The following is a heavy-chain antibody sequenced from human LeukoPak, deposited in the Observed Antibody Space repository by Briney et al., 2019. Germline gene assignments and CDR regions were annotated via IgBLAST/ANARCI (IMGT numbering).Heavy chain of an antibody. CDR2: IYYSGST. D-gene: IGHD6-13*01. J-gene: IGHJ4*02. V-gene: IGHV4-59*01. Sequence: SETLSLTCTVSGGSLSSYYWSWIRQPPGKGLEWIGYIYYSGSTNYNPSLKSRVTISVDTSKNQFSLKLSSVTAADTAVYYCARTKPGIAAAVTDYWGQGTLVTVSS. CDR3: ARTKPGIAAAVTDY. CDR1: GGSLSSYY.